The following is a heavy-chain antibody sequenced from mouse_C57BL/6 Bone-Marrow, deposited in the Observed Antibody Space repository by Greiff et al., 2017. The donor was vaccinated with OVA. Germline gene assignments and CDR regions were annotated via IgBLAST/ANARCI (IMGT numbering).Heavy chain of an antibody. D-gene: IGHD2-3*01. V-gene: IGHV1-26*01. CDR1: GYTFTDYY. CDR2: INPNNGGT. Sequence: VQLQQSGPELVKPGASVKISCKASGYTFTDYYMNWVKQSHGKSLEWLGDINPNNGGTSYTQKFKGKATLTVDKSSSTAYMELRSLTSEDAAVYYCARMVTTWFAYWGQGTLVTVSA. CDR3: ARMVTTWFAY. J-gene: IGHJ3*01.